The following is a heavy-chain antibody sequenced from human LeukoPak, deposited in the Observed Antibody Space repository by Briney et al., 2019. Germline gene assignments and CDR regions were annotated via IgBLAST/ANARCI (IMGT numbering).Heavy chain of an antibody. Sequence: GGSLRLSCAASGFTFSSYGMHWVRQAPGKGLGWVAFIRYDGSNKYYADSVKGRFTISRDNSKNTLYLQMNSLRAEDTAVYYCAKPQYSYGHYAFDYWGQGTLVTVSS. CDR1: GFTFSSYG. CDR2: IRYDGSNK. V-gene: IGHV3-30*02. J-gene: IGHJ4*02. D-gene: IGHD5-18*01. CDR3: AKPQYSYGHYAFDY.